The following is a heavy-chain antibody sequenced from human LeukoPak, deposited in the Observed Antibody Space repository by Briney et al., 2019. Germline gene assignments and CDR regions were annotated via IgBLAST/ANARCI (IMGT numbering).Heavy chain of an antibody. J-gene: IGHJ4*02. CDR1: GYSITSGYY. CDR3: ARGAAADY. Sequence: SETLSLTCAVSGYSITSGYYWGWIRQPPGKGLEWIASIYHSGISDYNPSLKSRVTISVDTSKNQFSLKLSSVTAADTAVYYCARGAAADYWGQGTLVTVSS. D-gene: IGHD6-13*01. CDR2: IYHSGIS. V-gene: IGHV4-38-2*01.